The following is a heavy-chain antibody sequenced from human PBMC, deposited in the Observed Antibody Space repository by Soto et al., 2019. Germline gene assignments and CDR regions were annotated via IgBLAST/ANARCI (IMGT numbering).Heavy chain of an antibody. CDR2: MNPNSGNT. CDR3: ARGLNYGDSDGEGYYYYGMDV. J-gene: IGHJ6*02. CDR1: GYTFTSYD. V-gene: IGHV1-8*01. Sequence: QVQLVQSGAEVKKPGASVKVSCKASGYTFTSYDINWVRQATGQGLEWMGWMNPNSGNTGYAQKFQGRVTMTRKTSIRTSYMELRSLRSEDTAVYYCARGLNYGDSDGEGYYYYGMDVWGQGTTVTVSS. D-gene: IGHD4-17*01.